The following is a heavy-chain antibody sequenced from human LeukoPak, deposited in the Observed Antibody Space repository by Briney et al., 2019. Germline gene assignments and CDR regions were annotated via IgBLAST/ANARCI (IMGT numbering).Heavy chain of an antibody. CDR3: AKDRLLTIPYFDY. CDR1: GFTFGTYA. J-gene: IGHJ4*02. D-gene: IGHD3-3*01. V-gene: IGHV3-23*01. CDR2: INGSGGST. Sequence: GGSLRLSCAASGFTFGTYAMSWARQAPGKGLEWVSAINGSGGSTYYADSVKGRFTISRDNSKNTLYLQMNSLRAEDTAVYYCAKDRLLTIPYFDYWGQGTLVTVSS.